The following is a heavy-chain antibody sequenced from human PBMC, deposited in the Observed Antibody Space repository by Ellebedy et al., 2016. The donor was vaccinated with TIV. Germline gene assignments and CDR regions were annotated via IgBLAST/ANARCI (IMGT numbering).Heavy chain of an antibody. Sequence: ASVKVSXKASGYTFTGYYMHWVRQAPGQGLEWMGWINPNSGGTNYAQKFQGRVTMTRDTSISTAYMELSRLRSDDTAVYYCARNQGVEEYQLPPLYYYYYYGMDVWGQGTTVTVSS. J-gene: IGHJ6*02. CDR1: GYTFTGYY. D-gene: IGHD2-2*01. CDR3: ARNQGVEEYQLPPLYYYYYYGMDV. V-gene: IGHV1-2*02. CDR2: INPNSGGT.